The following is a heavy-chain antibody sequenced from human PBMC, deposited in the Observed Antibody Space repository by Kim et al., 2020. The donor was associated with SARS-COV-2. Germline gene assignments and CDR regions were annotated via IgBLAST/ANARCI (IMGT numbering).Heavy chain of an antibody. J-gene: IGHJ4*02. Sequence: GGSLRLSCAASGFTLSNHWMHWVRQAPGKGLVLVSHINSDGTITYYADSVKGRFTVSRDNAKNTLYLQMNSLRVDDTAVYYCVREDGGFDYWGQGTLVTVSS. CDR2: INSDGTIT. V-gene: IGHV3-74*01. CDR3: VREDGGFDY. D-gene: IGHD3-16*01. CDR1: GFTLSNHW.